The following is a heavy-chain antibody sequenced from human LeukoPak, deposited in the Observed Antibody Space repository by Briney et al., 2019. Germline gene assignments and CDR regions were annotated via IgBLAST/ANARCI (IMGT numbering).Heavy chain of an antibody. CDR1: GASISRGTYY. D-gene: IGHD3-16*02. CDR3: ATHPLLDY. Sequence: PSETLSLTCTVSGASISRGTYYWGWIRQSPEKGLEWIGSIYYSGSTYYNPSLKSRVSISVDPSKSQFSLKLTSVTAADTAVYYCATHPLLDYWGQGSLVTVSS. V-gene: IGHV4-39*01. J-gene: IGHJ4*02. CDR2: IYYSGST.